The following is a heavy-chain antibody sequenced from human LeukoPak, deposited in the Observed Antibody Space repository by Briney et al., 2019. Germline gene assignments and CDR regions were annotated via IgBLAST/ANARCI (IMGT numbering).Heavy chain of an antibody. Sequence: TGGSLRLSCAASGFTFSSYAMSWVRQAPGKGLEWVSAISGSGGSTYYADSVKGRFTISRDNSKNTLYLQMNSLRAEDTAVYYCAKAFRAAYYYDSSGDNWGQGTLVTVSS. V-gene: IGHV3-23*01. CDR1: GFTFSSYA. J-gene: IGHJ4*02. D-gene: IGHD3-22*01. CDR3: AKAFRAAYYYDSSGDN. CDR2: ISGSGGST.